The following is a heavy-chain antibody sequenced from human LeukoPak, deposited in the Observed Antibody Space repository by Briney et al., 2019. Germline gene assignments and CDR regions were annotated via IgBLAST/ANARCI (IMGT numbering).Heavy chain of an antibody. J-gene: IGHJ4*02. V-gene: IGHV4-30-2*01. CDR3: ARDRYSSSWYYFDY. D-gene: IGHD6-13*01. CDR2: IYHSGST. CDR1: GGSISSGGYS. Sequence: TLSLTCAVSGGSISSGGYSWSWIRQPPGKGLEWIGYIYHSGSTYYNPSLKSRVTISVDRSKNQFSLKLSSVTAADTAVYYCARDRYSSSWYYFDYWGQGTLVTVSS.